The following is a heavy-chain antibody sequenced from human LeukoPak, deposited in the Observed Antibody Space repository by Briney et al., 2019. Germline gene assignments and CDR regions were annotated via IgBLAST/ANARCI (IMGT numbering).Heavy chain of an antibody. V-gene: IGHV3-21*01. CDR2: IVGSSST. CDR3: AMIGAGSSCDH. CDR1: GFTFSNCT. J-gene: IGHJ4*02. D-gene: IGHD6-13*01. Sequence: GGSLRLSCAACGFTFSNCTMTWVRQAPGKGLEWVSSIVGSSSTYYADSLKGRFTISRDNAKNSLYLQMNSLRAEDTAVYYCAMIGAGSSCDHWGQGTLVTVSS.